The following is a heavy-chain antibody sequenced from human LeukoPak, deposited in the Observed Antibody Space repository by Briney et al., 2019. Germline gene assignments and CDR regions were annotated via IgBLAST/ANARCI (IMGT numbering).Heavy chain of an antibody. CDR2: ISYDGSNK. CDR3: AKDRAPSYSSGCYNFDH. CDR1: GFTFSSYA. V-gene: IGHV3-30*18. Sequence: PGGSLRLSCAASGFTFSSYAMHWVRQAPGKGLEWVAVISYDGSNKYYADSVKGRFTISRDNSKNTLDLQMNSLRAEDTAVYYCAKDRAPSYSSGCYNFDHWGQGTLITVSS. J-gene: IGHJ4*02. D-gene: IGHD6-19*01.